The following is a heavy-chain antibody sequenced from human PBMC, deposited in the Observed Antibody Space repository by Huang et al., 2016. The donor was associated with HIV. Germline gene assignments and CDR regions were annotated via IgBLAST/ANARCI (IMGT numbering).Heavy chain of an antibody. CDR3: ARDPKYHRIGYYRQRRGIDI. J-gene: IGHJ3*02. CDR2: ISASRGDK. D-gene: IGHD3-22*01. V-gene: IGHV1-18*01. Sequence: QIQLMQSGPELKQPGASVKVSCKASGYTFTSYGITWVRQAPGQGTEWMGLISASRGDKEYAQKFQGGVTLTTDTSTNIAYMELRSLRSDDTAKYYCARDPKYHRIGYYRQRRGIDIWGQGTMVIVSS. CDR1: GYTFTSYG.